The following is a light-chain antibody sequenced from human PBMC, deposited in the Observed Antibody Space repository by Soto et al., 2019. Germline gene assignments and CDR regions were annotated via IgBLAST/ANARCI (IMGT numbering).Light chain of an antibody. CDR2: GAS. V-gene: IGKV3-20*01. Sequence: EIVLTQSPGTLSLSPGERATLSCRASQSVSSSYLAWYQQKPGQAPRLLIYGASRRATGIPERFSGSGSGTDFTLTISRLPPEDFAVYYCQQYGSSPPITFGQGTRLEIK. J-gene: IGKJ5*01. CDR3: QQYGSSPPIT. CDR1: QSVSSSY.